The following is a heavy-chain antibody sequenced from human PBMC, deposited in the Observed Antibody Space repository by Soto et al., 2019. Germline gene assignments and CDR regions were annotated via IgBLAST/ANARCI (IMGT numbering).Heavy chain of an antibody. J-gene: IGHJ4*02. V-gene: IGHV3-23*01. D-gene: IGHD3-10*01. CDR2: ISGSGGST. Sequence: GGSLRLSCAASGFTFSSYAMSWVRQAPGKGLEWVSAISGSGGSTYYADSVKGRFTISRDNSKNTLYLQMNSLRAEDTAVYYCAKAMVRGVSRSGVDYWGQGTLVTVSS. CDR3: AKAMVRGVSRSGVDY. CDR1: GFTFSSYA.